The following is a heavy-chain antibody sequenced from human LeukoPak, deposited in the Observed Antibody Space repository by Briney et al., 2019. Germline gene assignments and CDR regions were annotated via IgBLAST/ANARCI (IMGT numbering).Heavy chain of an antibody. Sequence: GESLKISCQGSGSSFTSHWIAWVRQVPGRGLEWMGIIYPGDSDTRYSASFQGQVTISVDKSISTAYLQWSSLKASDTAMYYCARFVSSDWKGVDYWGQGTLVSVSS. CDR1: GSSFTSHW. D-gene: IGHD6-19*01. V-gene: IGHV5-51*01. CDR3: ARFVSSDWKGVDY. CDR2: IYPGDSDT. J-gene: IGHJ4*02.